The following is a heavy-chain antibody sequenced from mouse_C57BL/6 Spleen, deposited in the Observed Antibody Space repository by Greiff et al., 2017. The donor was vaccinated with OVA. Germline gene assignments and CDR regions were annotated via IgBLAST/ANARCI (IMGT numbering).Heavy chain of an antibody. Sequence: DVKLVESGGGLVKPGGSLKLSCAASGFTFSSYAMSWVRQTPEKRLEWVATISDGGSYTYYPDNVKGRFTISRDNAKNNLYLQMSHLKSEDTAMYYCARDGTGLYFDYWGQGTTLTVSS. CDR3: ARDGTGLYFDY. V-gene: IGHV5-4*01. CDR2: ISDGGSYT. CDR1: GFTFSSYA. J-gene: IGHJ2*01. D-gene: IGHD4-1*01.